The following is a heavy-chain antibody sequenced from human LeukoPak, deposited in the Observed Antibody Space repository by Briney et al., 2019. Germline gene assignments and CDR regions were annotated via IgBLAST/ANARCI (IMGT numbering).Heavy chain of an antibody. CDR2: ISWNSGSI. J-gene: IGHJ5*02. D-gene: IGHD3-10*01. CDR3: AASSTSGVFDP. V-gene: IGHV3-9*03. Sequence: GGSLRLSCAASGFTFDDYAMHWVRQAPGKGLEWVSGISWNSGSIGYADSVKGRFTISRDNAKNSLYLQMNSLRAEDMALYYCAASSTSGVFDPWGQGTLVTVSS. CDR1: GFTFDDYA.